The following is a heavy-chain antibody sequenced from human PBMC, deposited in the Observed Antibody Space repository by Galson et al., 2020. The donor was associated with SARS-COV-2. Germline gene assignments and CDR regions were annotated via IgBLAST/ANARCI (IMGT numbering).Heavy chain of an antibody. Sequence: GESLKISCAASGFTFSSYSMNWVRQAPGKGLEWVSSSSSSSSYIYYADSVKGRFTISRDNAKNSLYLQMNSLRAEDTAVYYCARDGYGSGSDISVWGQYYYMDVWGKGTKVTVSS. CDR1: GFTFSSYS. D-gene: IGHD3-10*01. CDR3: ARDGYGSGSDISVWGQYYYMDV. V-gene: IGHV3-21*01. J-gene: IGHJ6*03. CDR2: SSSSSSYI.